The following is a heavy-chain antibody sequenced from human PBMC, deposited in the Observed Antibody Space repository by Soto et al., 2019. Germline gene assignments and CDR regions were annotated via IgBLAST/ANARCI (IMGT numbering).Heavy chain of an antibody. CDR2: ISRDGSVK. CDR3: AGEIASGY. Sequence: QVQLVESGGGVVQPGTSLRLSCVASGFTFSTSGMHWVRQAQGKGLEWVAVISRDGSVKYYADSVKGRFTISRDTSKNTLYLQMISLRAEDTAVYYCAGEIASGYWGKGTLVTVSS. V-gene: IGHV3-30*03. J-gene: IGHJ4*02. D-gene: IGHD2-21*01. CDR1: GFTFSTSG.